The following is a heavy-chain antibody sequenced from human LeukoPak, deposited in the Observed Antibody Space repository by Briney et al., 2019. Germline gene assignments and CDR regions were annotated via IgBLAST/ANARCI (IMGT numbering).Heavy chain of an antibody. CDR3: ARVSTGSGIDY. V-gene: IGHV4-30-4*08. D-gene: IGHD3-10*01. J-gene: IGHJ4*02. CDR2: IYYSGST. CDR1: GGSISSGDYY. Sequence: SQTLSLTCTVSGGSISSGDYYWSWIRQPPGKGLEWIRYIYYSGSTYYNPSLKSRVTISVDTSKNQFSLKLSSVTAADTAVYYCARVSTGSGIDYWGQGTLVTVSS.